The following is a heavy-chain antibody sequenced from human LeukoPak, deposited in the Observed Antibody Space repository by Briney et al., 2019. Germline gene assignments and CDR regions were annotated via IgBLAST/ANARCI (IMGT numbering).Heavy chain of an antibody. D-gene: IGHD3-16*01. CDR2: MYYSGTT. CDR1: GGSISSSSYY. J-gene: IGHJ4*02. CDR3: AGTTGNYDYVWGSYDY. Sequence: SETLSLTCTVSGGSISSSSYYWGWIRQPPGKGLEWIGSMYYSGTTYYNPSLKSRVTMSVDTSKNQFSLKLSSVTAADTAVYYCAGTTGNYDYVWGSYDYWGQGTLVTVSS. V-gene: IGHV4-39*01.